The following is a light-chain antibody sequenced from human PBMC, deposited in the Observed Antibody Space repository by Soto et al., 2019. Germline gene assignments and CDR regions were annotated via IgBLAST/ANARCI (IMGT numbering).Light chain of an antibody. CDR3: TQDAQDPPIT. CDR1: QSISSW. J-gene: IGKJ5*01. V-gene: IGKV1-5*01. CDR2: DAS. Sequence: QVKLSDGPVSASLVERLSITFRSSQSISSWLAWYQQKPGRAPKLLIYDASTLQSGVPSRFSGSGSGTDFTLKISRVEAEDFGVYYCTQDAQDPPITFGQGTRLEIK.